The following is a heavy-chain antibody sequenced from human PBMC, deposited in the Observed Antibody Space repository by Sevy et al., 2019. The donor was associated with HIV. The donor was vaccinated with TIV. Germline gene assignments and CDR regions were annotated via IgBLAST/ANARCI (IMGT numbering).Heavy chain of an antibody. CDR3: ARVGYRSGLYWFDP. CDR2: ISSTSSTI. V-gene: IGHV3-48*01. J-gene: IGHJ5*02. CDR1: GFTFSTYS. Sequence: GGSLRLSCAASGFTFSTYSMNWVRQAPGKGLEWVSYISSTSSTIYYADSVKGRFTISRDNAKNSLYLQMNSLRAEDTAVYYCARVGYRSGLYWFDPWGQGTLFTVSS. D-gene: IGHD6-19*01.